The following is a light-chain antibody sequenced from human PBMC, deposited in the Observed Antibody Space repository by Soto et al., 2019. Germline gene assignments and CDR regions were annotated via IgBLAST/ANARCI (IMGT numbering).Light chain of an antibody. CDR3: SSYTRTSTVV. CDR1: SSDVGGYNY. CDR2: DVS. Sequence: QSALTQPASVSGSPGQSITISCTGTSSDVGGYNYVSWYQHHPGKAPKLMIYDVSNRPSGVSNRFSGSKSDNTASLTISGLRVEDGADYYCSSYTRTSTVVFGGGTEVAVL. V-gene: IGLV2-14*03. J-gene: IGLJ2*01.